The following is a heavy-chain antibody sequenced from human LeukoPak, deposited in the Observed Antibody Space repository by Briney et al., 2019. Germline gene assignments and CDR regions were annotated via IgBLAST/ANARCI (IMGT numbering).Heavy chain of an antibody. CDR2: IISSGSTI. V-gene: IGHV3-48*03. CDR3: ARALTLYNWNYLAGMDV. Sequence: GGSLRLSCAASGFTFSSYEMNWVRQAPGKGLEWVSYIISSGSTIYYADSVKGRFTISRDNAKNSLYLQMNSLRAEDTAVYYCARALTLYNWNYLAGMDVWGQGTTVTVSS. J-gene: IGHJ6*02. CDR1: GFTFSSYE. D-gene: IGHD1-7*01.